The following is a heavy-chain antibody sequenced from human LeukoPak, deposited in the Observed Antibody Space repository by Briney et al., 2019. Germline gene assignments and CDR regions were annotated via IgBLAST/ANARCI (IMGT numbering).Heavy chain of an antibody. D-gene: IGHD3-22*01. CDR1: GGSFSDYY. CDR3: ARQPIDYYDSSGYSYYFDY. CDR2: IYYSGST. Sequence: SETLSLTCAVYGGSFSDYYWGWIRQPPGKGLEWIGSIYYSGSTYYNPSLKSRVTISVDTSKNQFSLKLSSVTAADTAVYYCARQPIDYYDSSGYSYYFDYWGQGTLVTVSS. J-gene: IGHJ4*02. V-gene: IGHV4-39*01.